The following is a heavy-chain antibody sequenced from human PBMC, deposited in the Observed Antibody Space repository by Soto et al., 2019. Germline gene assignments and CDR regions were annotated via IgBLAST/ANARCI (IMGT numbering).Heavy chain of an antibody. J-gene: IGHJ5*02. CDR3: ARVAVAGTQNWFDP. CDR1: GYTFTGYY. CDR2: INPNSGGT. Sequence: QVQLVQSGAEVKKPGASVKVSCKASGYTFTGYYMHWVRQAPVQGLEWMGWINPNSGGTNYAQKFQGWVTMTRDTSISTAYMELSRLRSDDTAVYYCARVAVAGTQNWFDPWGQGTLVTVSS. D-gene: IGHD6-19*01. V-gene: IGHV1-2*04.